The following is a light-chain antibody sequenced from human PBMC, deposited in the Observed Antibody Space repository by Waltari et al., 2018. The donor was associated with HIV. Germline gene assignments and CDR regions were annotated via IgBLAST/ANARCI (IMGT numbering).Light chain of an antibody. CDR1: SGSIVSAY. CDR3: QSSDDNNQV. CDR2: AND. J-gene: IGLJ2*01. Sequence: NFMLTQPPSVSESPGRTVTISCTRSSGSIVSAYVQWYQHRPGSAPTAVMFANDLRPSGVSDRFSGSVDTASNSASPTITGLTTEEDSDYYCQSSDDNNQVFGVVTKLTVL. V-gene: IGLV6-57*03.